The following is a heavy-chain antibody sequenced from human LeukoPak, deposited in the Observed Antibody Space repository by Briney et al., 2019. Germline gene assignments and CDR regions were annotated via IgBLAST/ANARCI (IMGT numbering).Heavy chain of an antibody. D-gene: IGHD3-10*01. J-gene: IGHJ6*03. CDR3: ARGATFRGTYYMDV. V-gene: IGHV4-59*11. CDR2: NDFSGST. CDR1: GGPISTHY. Sequence: SETLSLTCIVSGGPISTHYWSWSRHPPGKGLEWVGYNDFSGSTNYNPSLKSRVPISVATSKNQFSLKLNSVTAADTAVYYCARGATFRGTYYMDVWGKGTTVTVSS.